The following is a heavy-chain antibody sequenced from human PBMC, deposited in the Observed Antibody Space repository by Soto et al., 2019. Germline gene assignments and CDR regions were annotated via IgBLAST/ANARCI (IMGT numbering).Heavy chain of an antibody. J-gene: IGHJ4*02. CDR3: AKALVGEVGATDY. D-gene: IGHD1-26*01. V-gene: IGHV3-23*01. Sequence: EVQLLESGGGLVQPGGSLRLSCTASGFTFSNYAMSWVRQAPGKGLEWVSAITRTDSTYYADSVKGRFTISRANSRNTLYLQMNSLGAEDAALYYCAKALVGEVGATDYWGQGTLVTVSS. CDR2: ITRTDST. CDR1: GFTFSNYA.